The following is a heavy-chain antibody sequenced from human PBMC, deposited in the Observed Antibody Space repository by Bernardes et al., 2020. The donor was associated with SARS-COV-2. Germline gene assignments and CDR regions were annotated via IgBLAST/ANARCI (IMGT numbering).Heavy chain of an antibody. CDR3: AKEPFWGAGPWYFDL. D-gene: IGHD3-16*01. CDR2: ISGSGGKI. J-gene: IGHJ2*01. V-gene: IGHV3-23*01. Sequence: GGSLRLSCAASGFTFYSYAMSWVRLAPGKGLEWVSDISGSGGKINYADSVEGRFTVSRDNSKNTLYLQMNSLRAEDTAVYYCAKEPFWGAGPWYFDLWGRGTLVTASS. CDR1: GFTFYSYA.